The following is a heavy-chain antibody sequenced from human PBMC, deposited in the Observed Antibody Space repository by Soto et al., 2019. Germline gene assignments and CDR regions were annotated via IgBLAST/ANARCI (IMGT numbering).Heavy chain of an antibody. CDR1: GFTFSSYA. CDR2: ISYDGSNK. CDR3: VIDRTGFFDY. Sequence: QVQLVESGGGVVQPGRSLRLSCAASGFTFSSYAIHWVRQAPGKGLECVAVISYDGSNKYYADSVKGRFTISRDNSKNTLYLQMNSLRAEDTAVYYCVIDRTGFFDYWGQGIMVTVSS. D-gene: IGHD2-8*02. V-gene: IGHV3-30-3*01. J-gene: IGHJ4*02.